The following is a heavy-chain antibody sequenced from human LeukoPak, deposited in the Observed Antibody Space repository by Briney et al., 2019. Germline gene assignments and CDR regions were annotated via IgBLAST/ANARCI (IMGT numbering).Heavy chain of an antibody. CDR2: IYYSGST. D-gene: IGHD3-22*01. Sequence: PSETLSLTCTASGGSISSSSYYWGWIRQPPGRGLEWIGSIYYSGSTYYNPSLKSRVTISVDTSKNQFSLKLSSVTAADTAVYYCARTGSGYYSHLNYWGQGTLVTVSS. V-gene: IGHV4-39*07. J-gene: IGHJ4*02. CDR1: GGSISSSSYY. CDR3: ARTGSGYYSHLNY.